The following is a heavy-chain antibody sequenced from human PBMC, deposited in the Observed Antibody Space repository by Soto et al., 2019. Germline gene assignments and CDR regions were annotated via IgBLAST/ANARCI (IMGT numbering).Heavy chain of an antibody. D-gene: IGHD6-19*01. J-gene: IGHJ1*01. CDR1: GFTFSRSA. Sequence: GGSLRLSCAASGFTFSRSAMTWVRQAPGKGLEWVSSVSGNGARTYYADSVKGRFTISRDNSKDTVYLQMNSLRVEDAAVYYCARVIESSGYSSGWHLQHWGQGTLVT. V-gene: IGHV3-23*01. CDR2: VSGNGART. CDR3: ARVIESSGYSSGWHLQH.